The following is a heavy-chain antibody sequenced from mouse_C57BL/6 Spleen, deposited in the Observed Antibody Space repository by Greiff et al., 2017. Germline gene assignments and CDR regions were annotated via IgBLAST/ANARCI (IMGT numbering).Heavy chain of an antibody. D-gene: IGHD2-1*01. CDR2: IWSGGST. CDR1: GFSLTSYG. J-gene: IGHJ1*03. V-gene: IGHV2-2*01. CDR3: ARGLYGNEYFDV. Sequence: QVTLKVSGPGLVQPSQSLSITCTVSGFSLTSYGVHWVRQSPGKGLEWLGVIWSGGSTDYNAAFISRLSISKDNSKSQVFFKMNSLQADDTAIYYCARGLYGNEYFDVWGTGTTVTVSS.